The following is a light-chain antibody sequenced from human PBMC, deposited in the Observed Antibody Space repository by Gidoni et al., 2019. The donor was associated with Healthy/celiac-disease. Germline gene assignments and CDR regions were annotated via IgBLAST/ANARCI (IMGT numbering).Light chain of an antibody. V-gene: IGKV4-1*01. CDR2: WAF. Sequence: DIVMTQSPPSLAVSLGERATINCKSSQSVLYSSNNKNYLAWYQQKPGQPPKLLIYWAFTRESGVPDRFSGSGSGTDFTLTISSLQAEDVAVYYCQQYYSTRLTFGGGTKVEIK. CDR1: QSVLYSSNNKNY. CDR3: QQYYSTRLT. J-gene: IGKJ4*01.